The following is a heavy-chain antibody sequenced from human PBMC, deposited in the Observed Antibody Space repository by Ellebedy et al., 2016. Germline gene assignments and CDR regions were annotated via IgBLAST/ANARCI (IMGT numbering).Heavy chain of an antibody. CDR3: YYGHYSAS. CDR1: GSTPRHFF. Sequence: GGSLRLXXVVSGSTPRHFFMRWVRHAPGEGLEWVSTISAGGDITFSVDSGNGRFTISRDNSRDTLYLQMNSLRAEDTAVYYCYYGHYSASWGQGTLVTVSS. D-gene: IGHD4-17*01. CDR2: ISAGGDIT. V-gene: IGHV3-23*01. J-gene: IGHJ4*02.